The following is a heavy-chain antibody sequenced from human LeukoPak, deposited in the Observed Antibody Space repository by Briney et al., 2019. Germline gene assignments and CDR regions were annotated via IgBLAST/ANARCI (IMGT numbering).Heavy chain of an antibody. V-gene: IGHV3-23*01. Sequence: GGSLRLSCAASGFTFSSFAMNWVRQAPGKGLEWVAAISGSGGSTYYADSVKGRFTISRDNPRNTLFLQMNSLRAEDTAIYYCAKGRSSWSTSDFDIWGQGTMVTVSS. CDR3: AKGRSSWSTSDFDI. CDR1: GFTFSSFA. J-gene: IGHJ3*02. CDR2: ISGSGGST. D-gene: IGHD6-13*01.